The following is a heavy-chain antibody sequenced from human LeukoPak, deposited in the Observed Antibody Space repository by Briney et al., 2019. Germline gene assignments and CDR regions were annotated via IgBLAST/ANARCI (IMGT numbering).Heavy chain of an antibody. CDR2: INHSGST. CDR1: VGSFSGYY. J-gene: IGHJ4*02. V-gene: IGHV4-34*01. Sequence: SETLSLTCAVYVGSFSGYYWSWIRQPPGKGLEWIGEINHSGSTNYNPSLKSRVTISVDTSKNQFSLKLSSVTAADTAVYYCARGDTVVADFDYWGQGTLVTVSS. D-gene: IGHD4-23*01. CDR3: ARGDTVVADFDY.